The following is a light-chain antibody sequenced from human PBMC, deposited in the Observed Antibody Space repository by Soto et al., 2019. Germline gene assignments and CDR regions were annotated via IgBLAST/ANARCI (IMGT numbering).Light chain of an antibody. CDR1: QSISSY. CDR3: QQSYSTPPT. Sequence: DIQMTQSPSSLSASVGDRVTITCRARQSISSYLNWYQQKPGKAPKLLIYAASSLQSGVPSRFSGSGSGTDFTLTISSLQPEEFATYYCQQSYSTPPTFGQGTKVEIK. CDR2: AAS. J-gene: IGKJ1*01. V-gene: IGKV1-39*01.